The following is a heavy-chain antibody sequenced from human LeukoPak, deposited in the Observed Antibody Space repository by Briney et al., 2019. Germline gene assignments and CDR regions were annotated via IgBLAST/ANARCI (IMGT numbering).Heavy chain of an antibody. Sequence: GGSLRLSCAASGFTFSSYAMSWVRHGPGKGLEWVSDIRGSGISTWYADSVKGRFTISRDNSRDTLYLQMTSLRPDDTAVYYCARGDSSGWIYYYGMDVWGKGTTVTVSS. J-gene: IGHJ6*04. CDR3: ARGDSSGWIYYYGMDV. CDR1: GFTFSSYA. V-gene: IGHV3-23*01. CDR2: IRGSGIST. D-gene: IGHD6-19*01.